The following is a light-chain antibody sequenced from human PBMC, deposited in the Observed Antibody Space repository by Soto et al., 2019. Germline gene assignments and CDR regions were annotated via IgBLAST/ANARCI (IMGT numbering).Light chain of an antibody. V-gene: IGKV2-28*01. CDR3: MQALQAPLT. J-gene: IGKJ1*01. CDR1: QSLLHSNGYNY. CDR2: LGS. Sequence: DIVLTLSPLFLSVTAEVSASISCMTSQSLLHSNGYNYLDWYLQKPGQSPQLLIYLGSIRASGVPDRFSGSGSGTDFTLKISRVEAEDVGLYYCMQALQAPLTFGQGTKVDIK.